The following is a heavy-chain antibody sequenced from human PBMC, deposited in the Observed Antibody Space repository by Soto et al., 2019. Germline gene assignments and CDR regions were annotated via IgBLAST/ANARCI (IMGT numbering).Heavy chain of an antibody. V-gene: IGHV4-30-4*01. Sequence: PSETLSLTCTVSGGSISSSNWWTWVRQPPGKGLEWIGYIYYSGSTYYNPSLKSRVTISVDTSKNQFSLKLSSVTAADTAVYYCARVIVVVVAATAYYFDYWGQGTLVTVSS. CDR2: IYYSGST. CDR3: ARVIVVVVAATAYYFDY. D-gene: IGHD2-15*01. CDR1: GGSISSSNW. J-gene: IGHJ4*02.